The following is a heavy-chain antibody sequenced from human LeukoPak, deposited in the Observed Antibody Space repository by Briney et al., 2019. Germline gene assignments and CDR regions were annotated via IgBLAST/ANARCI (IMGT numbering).Heavy chain of an antibody. D-gene: IGHD3-10*01. CDR1: GYTFTNYG. CDR3: ARDRGPRSSGSYAAQYFNCSGMVV. V-gene: IGHV1-18*01. J-gene: IGHJ6*02. CDR2: ISVHNGRT. Sequence: ASVKVSCKVSGYTFTNYGITWVRQAPGQGLEWLGWISVHNGRTNYAQKLQDRVTMTTGTSTSTAYMELRSLRSEDTAVYYCARDRGPRSSGSYAAQYFNCSGMVVWGQRTTVIVSS.